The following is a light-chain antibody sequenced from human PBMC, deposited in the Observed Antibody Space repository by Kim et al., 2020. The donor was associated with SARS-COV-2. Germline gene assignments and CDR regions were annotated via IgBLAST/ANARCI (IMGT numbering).Light chain of an antibody. Sequence: GQSVTLSCTGTSSDVRSYNYVSWYQPHPGEAPKLMIYDVTKRPSGVSNRFSASKSGNTASLTVSGLQAEDEADYYCSSYTSRKTWVFGGGTQLTVL. V-gene: IGLV2-14*03. CDR1: SSDVRSYNY. J-gene: IGLJ3*02. CDR3: SSYTSRKTWV. CDR2: DVT.